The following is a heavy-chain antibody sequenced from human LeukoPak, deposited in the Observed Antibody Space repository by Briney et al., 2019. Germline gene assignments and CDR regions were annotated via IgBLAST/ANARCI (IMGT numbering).Heavy chain of an antibody. CDR1: GGSISSSSYY. Sequence: SETVSLTCTVSGGSISSSSYYWGWIRQPPGKGLEWIGSIYYSGNTYYSPSLTSRVTLSVDTSENQFSLKLSSVTAADTAVYYCARAHSIASYYYGVDVWGQGTTVTVSS. J-gene: IGHJ6*02. V-gene: IGHV4-39*07. CDR2: IYYSGNT. CDR3: ARAHSIASYYYGVDV. D-gene: IGHD2/OR15-2a*01.